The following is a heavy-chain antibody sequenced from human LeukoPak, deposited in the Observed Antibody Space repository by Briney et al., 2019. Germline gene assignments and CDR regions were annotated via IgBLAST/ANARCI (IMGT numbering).Heavy chain of an antibody. Sequence: PGGSLRLSCVASGFTFSSYGMHWVRQAPGKGPEWVAVIWYDGSNKYYADSVKGRFTISRDNSKNTLYLQMNSLRAEDTAVYYCARLRNDAFDIWGQGTVVTVSS. V-gene: IGHV3-33*08. CDR2: IWYDGSNK. J-gene: IGHJ3*02. D-gene: IGHD1-14*01. CDR1: GFTFSSYG. CDR3: ARLRNDAFDI.